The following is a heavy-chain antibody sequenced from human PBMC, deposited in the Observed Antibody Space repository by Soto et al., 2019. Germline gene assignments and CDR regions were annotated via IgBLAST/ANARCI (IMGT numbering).Heavy chain of an antibody. V-gene: IGHV1-69*06. Sequence: ASVKVSCKASGGTFSSYAISWVRQAPGQGLEWMGGIIPIFGTANYAQKFQGRVTITADKSTSTAYMELSSLRSEDTAVYYCARDLRATVTPYYFDYWGQGSLVTVYS. D-gene: IGHD4-17*01. CDR3: ARDLRATVTPYYFDY. J-gene: IGHJ4*02. CDR1: GGTFSSYA. CDR2: IIPIFGTA.